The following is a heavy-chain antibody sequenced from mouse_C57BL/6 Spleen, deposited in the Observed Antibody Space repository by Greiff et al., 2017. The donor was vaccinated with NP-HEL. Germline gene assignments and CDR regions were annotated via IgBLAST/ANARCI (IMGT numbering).Heavy chain of an antibody. D-gene: IGHD1-1*01. CDR3: ARCYYYGSSYRYFDV. Sequence: QVQLQQPGAELVRPGTSVKLSCKASGYTFTSYWMHWVKQRPGQGLEWIGVIDPSDSYTNYNQKFKGKATLTVDTSSSTAYMQLSSLTSEDSAVYYCARCYYYGSSYRYFDVWGTGTTVTVSS. J-gene: IGHJ1*03. CDR2: IDPSDSYT. CDR1: GYTFTSYW. V-gene: IGHV1-59*01.